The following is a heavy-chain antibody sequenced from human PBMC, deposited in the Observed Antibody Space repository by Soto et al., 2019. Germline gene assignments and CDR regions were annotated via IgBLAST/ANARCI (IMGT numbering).Heavy chain of an antibody. CDR1: GFTFSANW. V-gene: IGHV3-7*04. Sequence: EVQVVESGGDLVQPGGSLRLSCVASGFTFSANWMSWVRQAPGKGLEWVANIKPDGSDKYYVDSVKGRFTISRDNARNTLYLQMNSLRVEDTAVYYCGGANYWGQGTLVTVSS. CDR2: IKPDGSDK. J-gene: IGHJ4*02. CDR3: GGANY.